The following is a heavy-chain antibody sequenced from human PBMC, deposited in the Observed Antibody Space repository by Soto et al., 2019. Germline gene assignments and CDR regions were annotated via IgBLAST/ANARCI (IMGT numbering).Heavy chain of an antibody. CDR2: ISAYNGNT. CDR3: ARGGTXIDF. CDR1: GYTFTSYA. J-gene: IGHJ4*02. Sequence: ASVKVSCKASGYTFTSYAMHWVRQAPGQRLEWMGWISAYNGNTNYAQNFQGRVTMTTDTSTSTAYMELRSLRSDDTAVYYCARGGTXIDFWGQGTLVTVSS. V-gene: IGHV1-18*01. D-gene: IGHD3-16*01.